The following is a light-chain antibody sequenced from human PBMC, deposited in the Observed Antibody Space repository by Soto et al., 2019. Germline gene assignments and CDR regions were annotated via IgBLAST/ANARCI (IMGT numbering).Light chain of an antibody. CDR2: DAS. CDR1: QSVGSY. V-gene: IGKV3-11*01. CDR3: QQRTNWPHSIT. J-gene: IGKJ5*01. Sequence: EILLTQSPATLSLSPGERATLSCRASQSVGSYLAWYQQKPGQAPRLLIYDASNRATGIPAKFSGSGSGTDLTLTISSLEPEDFAFYYCQQRTNWPHSITFGQGTRLEIK.